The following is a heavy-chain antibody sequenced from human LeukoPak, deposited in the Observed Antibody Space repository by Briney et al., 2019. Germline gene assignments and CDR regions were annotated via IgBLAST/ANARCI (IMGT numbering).Heavy chain of an antibody. CDR3: RTVNRKAFDI. CDR1: GFTVSNKD. J-gene: IGHJ3*02. V-gene: IGHV3-66*02. Sequence: PGGSLRPSCAASGFTVSNKDMSWVRQAPGKGLEWVSVIYSGGSTYYSVSLKGRFTISRDNSKKTLYLKMTSLRPEDTAMYYCRTVNRKAFDIWGEGKMVTVSS. CDR2: IYSGGST. D-gene: IGHD1-1*01.